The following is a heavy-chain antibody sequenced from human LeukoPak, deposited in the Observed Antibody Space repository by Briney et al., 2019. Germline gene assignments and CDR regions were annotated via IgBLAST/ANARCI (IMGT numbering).Heavy chain of an antibody. CDR3: ASFGYYDILTGYTPSDY. D-gene: IGHD3-9*01. CDR2: ISSSSSYI. V-gene: IGHV3-21*01. J-gene: IGHJ4*02. CDR1: GFTFSSHS. Sequence: GGSLRLSCAASGFTFSSHSMNWVRQAPGKGLEWVSSISSSSSYIYYADSVKGRFTISRDNAKNSLYLQMNSLRAEDTAVYYCASFGYYDILTGYTPSDYWGQGTLVTVSS.